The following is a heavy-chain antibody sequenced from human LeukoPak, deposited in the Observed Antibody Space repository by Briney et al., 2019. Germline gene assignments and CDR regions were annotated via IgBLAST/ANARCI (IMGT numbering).Heavy chain of an antibody. J-gene: IGHJ4*02. V-gene: IGHV3-7*01. Sequence: QSGGSLRLSCAASGFTFSSYWMSWVRQAPGKGLEWVANIKQDGSEKYYVDSEKGRFTISRDNAKNSLYLQMISLRAEDTAVYYCARVGGRYSPLGYWGQGTLVTVSS. CDR1: GFTFSSYW. CDR2: IKQDGSEK. D-gene: IGHD3-16*02. CDR3: ARVGGRYSPLGY.